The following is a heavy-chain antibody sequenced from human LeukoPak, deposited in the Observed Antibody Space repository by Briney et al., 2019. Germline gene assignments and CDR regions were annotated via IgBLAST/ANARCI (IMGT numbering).Heavy chain of an antibody. J-gene: IGHJ4*02. V-gene: IGHV1-18*01. CDR2: ISVYNGNT. CDR3: GRDVGVSMVRGVSDY. D-gene: IGHD3-10*01. Sequence: ASVKVSCKASAYTFTNYGISWVRQAPGQGLEWMGWISVYNGNTNYAQKFQGRVTMTTDTSTSTAYMELRSLRSDDTAVYYCGRDVGVSMVRGVSDYWGQGTLVTVSS. CDR1: AYTFTNYG.